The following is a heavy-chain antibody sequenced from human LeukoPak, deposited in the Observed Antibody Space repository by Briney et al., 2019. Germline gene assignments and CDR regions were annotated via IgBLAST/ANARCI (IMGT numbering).Heavy chain of an antibody. CDR1: GGSISSGSYY. J-gene: IGHJ3*02. D-gene: IGHD1-14*01. CDR2: IYYSGST. CDR3: ASPANLYAFDI. V-gene: IGHV4-31*03. Sequence: SQTLSLTCTVSGGSISSGSYYWSWIRQHPGKGLEWIGYIYYSGSTSYNLSRKSRVTISVDTSKNQFSLKLSSVTAADTAVYYCASPANLYAFDIWGQGTMVTVSS.